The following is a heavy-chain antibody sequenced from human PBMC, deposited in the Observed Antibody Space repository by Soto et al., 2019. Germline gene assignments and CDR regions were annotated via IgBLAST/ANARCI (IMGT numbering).Heavy chain of an antibody. CDR1: GVTFSSYS. J-gene: IGHJ4*02. CDR3: ARDDYYDTSGYLALFDY. Sequence: GGSLRLSCAASGVTFSSYSMNWVRQAPGKGLEWVSYISSSSGSIFYADSVKGRFTISRDNARNSLYLQMNSLRAEDAAIYYCARDDYYDTSGYLALFDYWGQGTLVTVSS. D-gene: IGHD3-22*01. CDR2: ISSSSGSI. V-gene: IGHV3-48*01.